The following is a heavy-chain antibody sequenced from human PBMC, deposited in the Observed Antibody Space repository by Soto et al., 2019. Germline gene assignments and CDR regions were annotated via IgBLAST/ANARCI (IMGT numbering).Heavy chain of an antibody. D-gene: IGHD3-22*01. CDR2: IYYSGST. CDR1: GGSISSGGYY. Sequence: QVQLQESGPGLVKPSQTLSLTCTVSGGSISSGGYYWSWIRQHPGKGLEWIGYIYYSGSTYYNPSLKSRVTISVDTSKNQFSLKLSSVTAADTAVYYCAREYDSSGYYYGFDPWGQGTLVTVSS. V-gene: IGHV4-31*03. CDR3: AREYDSSGYYYGFDP. J-gene: IGHJ5*02.